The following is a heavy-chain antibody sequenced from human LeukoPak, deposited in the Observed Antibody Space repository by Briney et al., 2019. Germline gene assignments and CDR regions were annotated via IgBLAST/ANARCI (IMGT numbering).Heavy chain of an antibody. CDR3: AKASWFGESEYYFDY. CDR1: GFTFSSYA. Sequence: GGSLRLSCAASGFTFSSYAMHWVRQAPGKGLEWVAVISYDGSNKYYADSVKGRFTISRDNSKNTLYLQMNSLRAEDTAVYYCAKASWFGESEYYFDYWGQGTLVTVSS. J-gene: IGHJ4*02. V-gene: IGHV3-30*04. CDR2: ISYDGSNK. D-gene: IGHD3-10*01.